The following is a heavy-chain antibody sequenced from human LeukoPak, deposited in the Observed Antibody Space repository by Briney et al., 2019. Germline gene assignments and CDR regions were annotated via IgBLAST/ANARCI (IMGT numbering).Heavy chain of an antibody. CDR1: GGSISSYY. J-gene: IGHJ4*02. CDR2: IYCSGST. Sequence: SETLSLTCTVSGGSISSYYWSWIRQPPGKGLEWIGYIYCSGSTNYNPSLKSRVTISVDTSKNQFSLKLSSVTAADTAVYYCARSRDSATAVAVGLFDYWGQGTLVTVSS. V-gene: IGHV4-59*01. CDR3: ARSRDSATAVAVGLFDY. D-gene: IGHD6-19*01.